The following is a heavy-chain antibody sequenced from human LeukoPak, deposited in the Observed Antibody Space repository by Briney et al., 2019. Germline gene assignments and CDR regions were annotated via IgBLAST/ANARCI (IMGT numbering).Heavy chain of an antibody. CDR1: GYTFIDYY. J-gene: IGHJ4*02. V-gene: IGHV1-2*02. Sequence: GSVKVSCKASGYTFIDYYMHWVRQAPGQGLEWMGWIDPKSGGTSYAQKFQDRVAMIRDTSISTAYMELTRLRSDDTAVYYCARAYSSGWYGSTDYWGQGTLVTVSS. D-gene: IGHD6-19*01. CDR3: ARAYSSGWYGSTDY. CDR2: IDPKSGGT.